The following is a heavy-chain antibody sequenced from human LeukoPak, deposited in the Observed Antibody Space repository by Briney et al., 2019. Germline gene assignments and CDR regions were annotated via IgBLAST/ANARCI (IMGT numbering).Heavy chain of an antibody. Sequence: GGSLRLSCAASGFTFSSYSMNWVRQAPGKGLEWVSSISSSSSYIYYADSVKGRFTISRDNAKNSLYLQMNSLRAEDTAVYYCARVDDILTGYVLVDYWGQGTLVTVSS. CDR2: ISSSSSYI. V-gene: IGHV3-21*01. D-gene: IGHD3-9*01. J-gene: IGHJ4*02. CDR3: ARVDDILTGYVLVDY. CDR1: GFTFSSYS.